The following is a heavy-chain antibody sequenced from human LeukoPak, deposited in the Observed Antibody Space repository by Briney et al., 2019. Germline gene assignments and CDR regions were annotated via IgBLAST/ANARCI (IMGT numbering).Heavy chain of an antibody. Sequence: SVKVSCKASGGTFSSYAISWVRQAPGQGLEWMGGIIPIFGTANYAQKFQGRVTITTDESTSTAYMELSSLRSEDTAVYYCARRKLVGATSFDYWGQGTLVTVSP. J-gene: IGHJ4*02. CDR3: ARRKLVGATSFDY. V-gene: IGHV1-69*05. CDR2: IIPIFGTA. D-gene: IGHD1-26*01. CDR1: GGTFSSYA.